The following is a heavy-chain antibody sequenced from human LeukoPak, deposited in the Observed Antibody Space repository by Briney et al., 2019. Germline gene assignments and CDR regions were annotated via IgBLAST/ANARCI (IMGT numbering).Heavy chain of an antibody. CDR1: GFTFSSYE. Sequence: GGSLTLSCAASGFTFSSYEMNWLRQAPGQGLEWVSYISSSGSTISYADSVKGRFTIYRDNAKNSLYLQMNSLRAEDTAVYYCARDLNLSEYFDWLVSDYWGQGTLVTVSS. CDR3: ARDLNLSEYFDWLVSDY. CDR2: ISSSGSTI. D-gene: IGHD3-9*01. J-gene: IGHJ4*02. V-gene: IGHV3-48*03.